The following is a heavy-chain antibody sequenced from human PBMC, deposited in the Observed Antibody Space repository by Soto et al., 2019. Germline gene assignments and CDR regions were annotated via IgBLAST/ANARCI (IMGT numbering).Heavy chain of an antibody. D-gene: IGHD6-19*01. CDR2: INVYRGNT. V-gene: IGHV1-18*01. Sequence: QVQLVQSGAEVKKPGASVQVSCKSSGYTFSNYGIAWVRQAPGQGLEWVGWINVYRGNTNYAQKVKGRVTMTADTSTNTAYMELMSLRSDDTAVYFCASEVVSSGYNFFRFDPWGQGTLVTVSS. CDR1: GYTFSNYG. J-gene: IGHJ5*02. CDR3: ASEVVSSGYNFFRFDP.